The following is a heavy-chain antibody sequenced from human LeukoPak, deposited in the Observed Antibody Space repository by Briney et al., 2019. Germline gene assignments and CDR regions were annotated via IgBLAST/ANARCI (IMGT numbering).Heavy chain of an antibody. J-gene: IGHJ4*02. CDR1: GFTFSSYE. Sequence: EGSLILSCAASGFTFSSYEMNWYRQAPGEGLEWVSYISSSAGTTYYADSVKGRFTISRDNAKNSLYLQMNSLRAEDTAVYYCARQQLQLWYDWGQGTLVTVSS. CDR3: ARQQLQLWYD. V-gene: IGHV3-48*03. D-gene: IGHD5-18*01. CDR2: ISSSAGTT.